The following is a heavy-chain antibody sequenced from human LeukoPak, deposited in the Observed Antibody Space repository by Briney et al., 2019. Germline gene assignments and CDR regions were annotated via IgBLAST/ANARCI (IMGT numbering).Heavy chain of an antibody. CDR3: AREKLVVITSPYYYYGMDV. V-gene: IGHV4-59*01. CDR1: GGSISSYY. D-gene: IGHD3-22*01. CDR2: IYYSGST. Sequence: KPSETLSLTCTVSGGSISSYYWSWIRPPPGKGLEWIGYIYYSGSTNYNPSLKSRVTISVDTSKNQFSLKLSSVTAEDTAVYYCAREKLVVITSPYYYYGMDVWGQGTTVTVSS. J-gene: IGHJ6*02.